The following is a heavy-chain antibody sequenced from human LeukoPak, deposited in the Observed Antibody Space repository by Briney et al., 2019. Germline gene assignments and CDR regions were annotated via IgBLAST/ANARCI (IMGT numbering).Heavy chain of an antibody. D-gene: IGHD3-3*02. V-gene: IGHV3-30*18. J-gene: IGHJ4*02. CDR3: AKDRHLSVEGPPEPNFDY. Sequence: PGGSLRLSCAASGFTFISYGMHWVRQAPGKGLEWVAVISYDGSNKYYADSVKGRFTISRDNSKNTMYLQMNSLRAEDTAVYYCAKDRHLSVEGPPEPNFDYWGQGTLVTVSS. CDR1: GFTFISYG. CDR2: ISYDGSNK.